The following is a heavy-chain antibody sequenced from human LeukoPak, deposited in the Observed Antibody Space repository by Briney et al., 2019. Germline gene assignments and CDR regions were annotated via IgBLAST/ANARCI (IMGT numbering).Heavy chain of an antibody. Sequence: GESLKISCKGSGFSFTSYWIGWVRQMPGKGLEWMGIIYPGDSDTRYSPSFQGQVTISADKSISTAYLQWSSLKASDTAMYYCARAPVRDYDILTGYYKVDIWGQGTMVTVSS. CDR3: ARAPVRDYDILTGYYKVDI. J-gene: IGHJ3*02. D-gene: IGHD3-9*01. CDR1: GFSFTSYW. CDR2: IYPGDSDT. V-gene: IGHV5-51*01.